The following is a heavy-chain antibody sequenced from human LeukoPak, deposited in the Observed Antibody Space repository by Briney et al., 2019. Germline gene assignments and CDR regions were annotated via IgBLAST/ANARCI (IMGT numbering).Heavy chain of an antibody. CDR1: GFTFRNYT. CDR2: ISGSGGST. CDR3: AKEERESNFHY. Sequence: GGSLRLSCAASGFTFRNYTMTWVRQAPGKGLEWVSAISGSGGSTYYADSVKGRFTISRDNSKNTLYLQMNSLRAEDTAVYYCAKEERESNFHYWGQGTLVTVSS. V-gene: IGHV3-23*01. J-gene: IGHJ4*02. D-gene: IGHD1-1*01.